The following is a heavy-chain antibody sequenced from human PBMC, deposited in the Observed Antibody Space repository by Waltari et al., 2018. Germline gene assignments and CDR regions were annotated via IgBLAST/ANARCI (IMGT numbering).Heavy chain of an antibody. Sequence: QVQLQPSGPGLVKPSQTLSLTCTISAHSVSSNRASWNWLRQSPSRGLEWLGRTYYRSKWYNDYAVSVKSRISINPDTSMNQFSLQLNSVTPEDTAVYYCARDDYGEIDYWGQGTLVTVSS. CDR1: AHSVSSNRAS. CDR3: ARDDYGEIDY. V-gene: IGHV6-1*01. D-gene: IGHD4-17*01. J-gene: IGHJ4*02. CDR2: TYYRSKWYN.